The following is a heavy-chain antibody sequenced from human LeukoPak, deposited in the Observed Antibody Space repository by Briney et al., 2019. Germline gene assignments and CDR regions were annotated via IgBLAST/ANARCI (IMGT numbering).Heavy chain of an antibody. CDR2: INGRGVST. CDR3: AREAYYDCSGSLDY. V-gene: IGHV3-23*01. D-gene: IGHD3-22*01. J-gene: IGHJ4*02. CDR1: GFTFSTYA. Sequence: SGGSLRLSCAASGFTFSTYAMSWVRQAPGKGLEWVSCINGRGVSTYYADSVKGRFTISRDNSKNILYLQMSSLRADDTAIYYCAREAYYDCSGSLDYWGQGTLVTVSS.